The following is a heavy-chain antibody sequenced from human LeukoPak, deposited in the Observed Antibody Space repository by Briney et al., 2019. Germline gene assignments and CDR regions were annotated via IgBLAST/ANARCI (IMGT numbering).Heavy chain of an antibody. CDR1: GYTFTGYY. V-gene: IGHV1-2*02. Sequence: ASVKVSCKASGYTFTGYYMHWVRQAPGQGLEWMGWINPNSGGTNYAQKFQGRVTMTRDTSISIAYMELSRLRSDDTAVYYCARDLGIAAAACFDYWGQGTLVTVSS. CDR2: INPNSGGT. D-gene: IGHD6-13*01. CDR3: ARDLGIAAAACFDY. J-gene: IGHJ4*02.